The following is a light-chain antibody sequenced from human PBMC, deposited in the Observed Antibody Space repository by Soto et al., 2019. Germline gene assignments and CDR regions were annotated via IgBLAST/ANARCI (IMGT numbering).Light chain of an antibody. V-gene: IGKV4-1*01. J-gene: IGKJ4*01. CDR2: WAS. CDR1: QRVLYSSNNKNY. Sequence: ATINCKSSQRVLYSSNNKNYLAWYQQKPGQPPKALIYWASTRESGVPDRFSGSGSGTDFTLTISSLEPEDFAVYYCQQRSNWPLTFGGGTKVDI. CDR3: QQRSNWPLT.